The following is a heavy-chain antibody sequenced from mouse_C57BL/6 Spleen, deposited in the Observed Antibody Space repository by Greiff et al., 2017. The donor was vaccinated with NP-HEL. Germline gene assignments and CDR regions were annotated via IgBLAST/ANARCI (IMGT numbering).Heavy chain of an antibody. V-gene: IGHV1-52*01. CDR1: GYTFTSYW. Sequence: VQLQQPGAELVRPGSSVKLSCKASGYTFTSYWMHWVKQRPIQGLEWIGNIDPSDSETHYNQKFKDKATLTVDKSSSTAYMQLSSLTSEDSAVYYCARSDGYYEAWFAYWGQGTLVTVSA. D-gene: IGHD2-3*01. CDR2: IDPSDSET. J-gene: IGHJ3*01. CDR3: ARSDGYYEAWFAY.